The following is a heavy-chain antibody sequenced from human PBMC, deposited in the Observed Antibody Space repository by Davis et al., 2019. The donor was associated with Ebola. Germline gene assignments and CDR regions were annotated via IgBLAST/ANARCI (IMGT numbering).Heavy chain of an antibody. D-gene: IGHD1-26*01. CDR1: GFTLSSYS. CDR3: ARELRVGITGNYFDQ. V-gene: IGHV3-21*01. CDR2: ITPSSSDT. Sequence: PGGSLRLSCAASGFTLSSYSMSWVRQAPGKGLEWVSSITPSSSDTYYADSVKGRFTISRDNAKSSLFLQMNSLRVEDTSVYYCARELRVGITGNYFDQWGQGTLVTVSS. J-gene: IGHJ4*02.